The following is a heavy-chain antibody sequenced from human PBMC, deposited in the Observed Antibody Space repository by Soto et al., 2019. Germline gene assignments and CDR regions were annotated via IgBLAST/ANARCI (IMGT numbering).Heavy chain of an antibody. D-gene: IGHD3-10*01. Sequence: SETLSLTCTVSGGSISSYYWSWIRQPPGKGLEWIGYIYYSGSTNYNPSLKSRVTISVDTSKNQFSLKLSSVTAADTAVYYCARHDLDVGVLWFGELSNYTPYYMDVWGKGTTVTVSS. J-gene: IGHJ6*03. CDR2: IYYSGST. CDR1: GGSISSYY. CDR3: ARHDLDVGVLWFGELSNYTPYYMDV. V-gene: IGHV4-59*08.